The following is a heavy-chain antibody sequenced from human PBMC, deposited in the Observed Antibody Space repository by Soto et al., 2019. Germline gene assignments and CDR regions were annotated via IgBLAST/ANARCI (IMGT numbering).Heavy chain of an antibody. CDR2: IYYSGST. J-gene: IGHJ4*02. D-gene: IGHD3-10*01. CDR3: VRHNYGSGSTYFDY. Sequence: PSGTLSLTCTVSGGSISSYYWSWIRQPPGKGLEWIGYIYYSGSTNYNPPLKSRVTISVDTSKNQFSLKLNSMTAADTAVYYCVRHNYGSGSTYFDYWGQGTLVTVSS. V-gene: IGHV4-59*08. CDR1: GGSISSYY.